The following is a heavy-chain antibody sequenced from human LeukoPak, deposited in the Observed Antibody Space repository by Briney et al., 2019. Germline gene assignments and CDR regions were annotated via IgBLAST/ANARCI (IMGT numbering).Heavy chain of an antibody. CDR2: IGPTGFDR. J-gene: IGHJ4*02. CDR1: GLTFSTSG. V-gene: IGHV3-21*06. Sequence: GGSLRFYCTTSGLTFSTSGFNWVRQAPGKGLEWVASIGPTGFDRYHADSIKGRFTISRDNANNFLYLQMDSLRAEDTAVYYCATETNGRHYDYWGQGTLLTVSS. CDR3: ATETNGRHYDY. D-gene: IGHD1-14*01.